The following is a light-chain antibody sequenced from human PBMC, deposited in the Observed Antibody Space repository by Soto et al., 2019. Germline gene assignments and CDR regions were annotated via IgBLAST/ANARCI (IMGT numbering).Light chain of an antibody. V-gene: IGKV1-5*03. Sequence: DIQMTQSPSTLSASVGDRVTITCRASQSISSRLAWYQQKPGKAPKLLIYKASTLESGVPSRFSGSGSGTEFTLTISSLQPDDFATYDCQQYNLYYRTFGKGTKVEIK. J-gene: IGKJ1*01. CDR1: QSISSR. CDR3: QQYNLYYRT. CDR2: KAS.